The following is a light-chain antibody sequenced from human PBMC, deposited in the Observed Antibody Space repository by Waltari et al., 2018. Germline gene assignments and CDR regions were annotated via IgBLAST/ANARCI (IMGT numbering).Light chain of an antibody. J-gene: IGKJ4*01. CDR3: QQLNFYPLT. CDR1: PDLNTY. Sequence: DLQLTQSPSFLSASVGDRVTTTCRASPDLNTYLAWYQLRPGNAPKLLIFLASDLQSGVPSRFSGSGSGTEFTLTISGLQPDDFATYYCQQLNFYPLTFGGGTRVEIK. CDR2: LAS. V-gene: IGKV1-9*01.